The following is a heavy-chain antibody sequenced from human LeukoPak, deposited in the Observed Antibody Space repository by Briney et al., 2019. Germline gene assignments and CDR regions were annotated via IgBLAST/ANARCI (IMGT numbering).Heavy chain of an antibody. Sequence: GGSLRLSCAASGFTFSSYGMHWVRQAPGKGLEWVAVIRYGGSTKEYADSVKGRFTISRDNSKNTLYLQLNSLRAEDTAVYYCAKDRDSSGCLDYWGQGTLVTVSS. V-gene: IGHV3-30*02. CDR2: IRYGGSTK. CDR1: GFTFSSYG. CDR3: AKDRDSSGCLDY. D-gene: IGHD3-22*01. J-gene: IGHJ4*02.